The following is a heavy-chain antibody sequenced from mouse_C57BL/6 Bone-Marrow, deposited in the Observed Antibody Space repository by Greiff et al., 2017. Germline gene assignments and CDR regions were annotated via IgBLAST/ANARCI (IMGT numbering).Heavy chain of an antibody. Sequence: DVKLQESGPELVKPGASVKMSCKASGYTFTDYNMHWVKQSHGKSLEWIGYINPNNGGTSYNQKFKGKATLTVNKSSSTAYMELRSLTSEDSAVYYCARRILRSYFDYWGQGTTLTVSS. V-gene: IGHV1-22*01. CDR1: GYTFTDYN. CDR2: INPNNGGT. D-gene: IGHD1-1*01. CDR3: ARRILRSYFDY. J-gene: IGHJ2*01.